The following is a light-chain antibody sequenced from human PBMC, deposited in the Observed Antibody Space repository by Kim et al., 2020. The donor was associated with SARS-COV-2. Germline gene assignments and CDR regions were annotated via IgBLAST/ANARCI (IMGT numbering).Light chain of an antibody. J-gene: IGLJ2*01. CDR2: DTA. CDR3: LLFYSGVQI. CDR1: TGSVTSTHY. V-gene: IGLV7-46*01. Sequence: QAVVTQEPSLTVSPGGTVTLTCASSTGSVTSTHYPYWIQQRPGQAPRTLIFDTATKHSWTPARFSGSLLGDKAALTLSDAQPEDEADYYCLLFYSGVQIFGGGTQLTVL.